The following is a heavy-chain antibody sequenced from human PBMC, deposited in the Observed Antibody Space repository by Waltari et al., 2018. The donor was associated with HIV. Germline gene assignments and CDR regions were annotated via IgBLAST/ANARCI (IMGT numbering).Heavy chain of an antibody. CDR1: GGSFSGYY. Sequence: QVYLPQWGSGLLKPSETLSLTCAVYGGSFSGYYWTWIRQSPGRGLEWMGEIDHNGTSTYNPSLKGRVTMSVDTSKNQFSVNLKSVTVADTAVYYCVRGFGNYGFYFDYWGQGKLVSVSS. J-gene: IGHJ4*02. CDR3: VRGFGNYGFYFDY. CDR2: IDHNGTS. D-gene: IGHD3-16*01. V-gene: IGHV4-34*02.